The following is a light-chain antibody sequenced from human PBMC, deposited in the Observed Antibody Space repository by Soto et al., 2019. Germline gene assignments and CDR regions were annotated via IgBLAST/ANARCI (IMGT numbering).Light chain of an antibody. Sequence: DIQMTQSPATLSASLGDRVTITCGASQTISTWMAWYQQKPGKAPKLLVYDASTLQSGVASRFSGSGSGTEFTLTISGLQPDDSATYYCQQYTNTNNPWMFGQGTKVDIK. J-gene: IGKJ1*01. CDR1: QTISTW. V-gene: IGKV1-5*01. CDR2: DAS. CDR3: QQYTNTNNPWM.